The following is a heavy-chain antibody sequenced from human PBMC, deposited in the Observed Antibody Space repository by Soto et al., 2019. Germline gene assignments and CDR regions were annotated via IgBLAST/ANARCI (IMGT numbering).Heavy chain of an antibody. J-gene: IGHJ4*02. CDR2: ISYDGSNK. V-gene: IGHV3-30-3*01. CDR1: GFTFSSYA. Sequence: GGSLRLSCAASGFTFSSYAMHWVRQAPGKGLEWVAVISYDGSNKYYADSVKGRFTISRDNSKNTLYLQMNSLRAEDTAVYYCAKDPWVATTYYFDYWGQGTLVTVSS. CDR3: AKDPWVATTYYFDY. D-gene: IGHD5-12*01.